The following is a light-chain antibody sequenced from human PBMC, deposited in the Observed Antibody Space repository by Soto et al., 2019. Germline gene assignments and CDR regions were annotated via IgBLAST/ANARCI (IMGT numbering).Light chain of an antibody. CDR2: ENN. V-gene: IGLV1-51*02. Sequence: QSALTQPPSVSAAPGQKVTISCSGSSSDIGNNYVSWYQQFPGAAPKLLIYENNKRPSGIPDRFSGSKSGTSATLGITGLQTGDEADYYCGTWDTSLTWEGVFGGGTKLTVL. CDR3: GTWDTSLTWEGV. CDR1: SSDIGNNY. J-gene: IGLJ3*02.